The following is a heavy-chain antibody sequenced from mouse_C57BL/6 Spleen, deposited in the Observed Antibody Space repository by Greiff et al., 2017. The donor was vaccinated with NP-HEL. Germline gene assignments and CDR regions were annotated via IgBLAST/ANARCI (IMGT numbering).Heavy chain of an antibody. CDR2: IYPGDGDT. V-gene: IGHV1-80*01. CDR1: GYAFSSYW. J-gene: IGHJ2*01. D-gene: IGHD1-1*01. CDR3: ARLTTVVAPYYFDY. Sequence: VKLVESGAELVKPGASVKISCKASGYAFSSYWMNWVKQRPGKGLEWIGQIYPGDGDTNYNGKFKGKATLTADKSSSTAYMQLSSLTSEDSAVYFCARLTTVVAPYYFDYWGQGTTLTVSS.